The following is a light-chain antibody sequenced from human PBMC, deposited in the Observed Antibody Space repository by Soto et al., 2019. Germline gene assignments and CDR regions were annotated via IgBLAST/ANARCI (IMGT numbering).Light chain of an antibody. V-gene: IGLV2-14*03. CDR3: SSYTSSTSLV. CDR1: SSDIVYSF. J-gene: IGLJ2*01. CDR2: GDI. Sequence: QSALTQPASVSGSPGQSITISCTGSSSDIVYSFVSWYQQHPGKAPKLIIYGDINRPSGVSNRFSGSKSDNTASLTISGLQAEDEADYYCSSYTSSTSLVFGGGTKLTVL.